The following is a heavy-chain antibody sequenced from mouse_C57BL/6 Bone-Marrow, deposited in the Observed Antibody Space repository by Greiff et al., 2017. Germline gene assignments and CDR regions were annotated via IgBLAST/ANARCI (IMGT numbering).Heavy chain of an antibody. Sequence: VQLQQSGPGLVQPSQSLSITCTVSGFSLTSYGVHWVRQSPGKGLEWLGVIWRGGSTDYNAAFISRLSISKDNSNSQVFCKMNSLQADDTAIYYCARGFAWFAYWGQGALVTVAA. V-gene: IGHV2-2*01. CDR3: ARGFAWFAY. CDR2: IWRGGST. CDR1: GFSLTSYG. J-gene: IGHJ3*01.